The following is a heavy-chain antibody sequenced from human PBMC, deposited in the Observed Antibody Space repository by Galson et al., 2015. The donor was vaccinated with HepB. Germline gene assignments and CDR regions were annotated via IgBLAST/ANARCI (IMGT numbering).Heavy chain of an antibody. J-gene: IGHJ6*02. Sequence: CKASGGTFSSYAISWVRQAPGQGLEWMGGIIPIFGTANYAQKFQGRVTITADESTSTAYMELSSLRSEDTAVYYCARVVSSTSWSPYYYYGMDVWGQGTTVTVSS. CDR2: IIPIFGTA. V-gene: IGHV1-69*01. D-gene: IGHD2-2*01. CDR3: ARVVSSTSWSPYYYYGMDV. CDR1: GGTFSSYA.